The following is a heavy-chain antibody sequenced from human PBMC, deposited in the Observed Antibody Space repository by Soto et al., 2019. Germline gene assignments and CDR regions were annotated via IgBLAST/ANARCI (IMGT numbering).Heavy chain of an antibody. CDR1: GFTFTSSA. Sequence: SVKVSCKASGFTFTSSAVQWVRQARGQRLERIGWIVVGSGNTNYAQKFQERVTITRDMSTSTAYMELSSLRSEDTAVYYCAAKGSSSWLGAFDIWGQGTMVTVAS. D-gene: IGHD6-13*01. V-gene: IGHV1-58*01. CDR2: IVVGSGNT. CDR3: AAKGSSSWLGAFDI. J-gene: IGHJ3*02.